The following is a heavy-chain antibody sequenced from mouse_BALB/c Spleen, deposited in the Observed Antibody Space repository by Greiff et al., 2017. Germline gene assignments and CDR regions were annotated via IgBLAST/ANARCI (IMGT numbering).Heavy chain of an antibody. CDR3: ARYDYAMDY. V-gene: IGHV5-17*02. D-gene: IGHD2-14*01. CDR1: GFTFSSFG. Sequence: DVMLVESGGGLVQPGRSRKLSCAASGFTFSSFGMHWVRQAPEKGLEWVAYISSGSSTIYYADTVKGRFTISRDNPKNTLFLQMTSLRSEDTAMYYCARYDYAMDYWGQGTSVTVSS. CDR2: ISSGSSTI. J-gene: IGHJ4*01.